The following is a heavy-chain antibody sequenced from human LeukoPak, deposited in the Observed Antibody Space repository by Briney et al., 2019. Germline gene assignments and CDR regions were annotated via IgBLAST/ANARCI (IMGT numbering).Heavy chain of an antibody. D-gene: IGHD6-19*01. J-gene: IGHJ4*02. Sequence: ASVKVSCKPSGYTFTGYYLHWVRQAPGQAFEWMGWINPNTGATVYAQNFQGRVTMSRDTSISTAYMDVSSLRSDDTAVYYCARDRVGSGWPRPFYFEFWGQGTLVTVSS. V-gene: IGHV1-2*02. CDR2: INPNTGAT. CDR1: GYTFTGYY. CDR3: ARDRVGSGWPRPFYFEF.